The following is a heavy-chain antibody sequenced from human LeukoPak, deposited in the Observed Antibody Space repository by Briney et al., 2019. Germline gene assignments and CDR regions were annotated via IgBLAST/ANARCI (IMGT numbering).Heavy chain of an antibody. V-gene: IGHV3-7*01. CDR3: ARHIVVVPAAQYYFDY. CDR2: IKQDGSEK. J-gene: IGHJ4*02. D-gene: IGHD2-2*01. CDR1: GFTFSSYW. Sequence: GGSLRLSCAASGFTFSSYWMSWVRQAPGKGLEWVANIKQDGSEKYYVDSVKGRFTISRDNAKNSLYLQMNSLRAEDTAVYYCARHIVVVPAAQYYFDYWGQGTLVTVPS.